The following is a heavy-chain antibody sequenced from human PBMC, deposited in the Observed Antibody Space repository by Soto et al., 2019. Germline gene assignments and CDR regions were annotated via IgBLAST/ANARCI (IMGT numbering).Heavy chain of an antibody. D-gene: IGHD6-19*01. V-gene: IGHV3-7*04. CDR3: ARDGWGQQWLMYYFDD. CDR2: IKQDGSEK. CDR1: GFTFSSYW. J-gene: IGHJ4*02. Sequence: GGSLRLSCAASGFTFSSYWMSWVRQAPGKGLEWVANIKQDGSEKYYVDSVKGRFTISRDNAKNSLYLQMNSLRAEDTTVYYCARDGWGQQWLMYYFDDWGQGTPVTVSS.